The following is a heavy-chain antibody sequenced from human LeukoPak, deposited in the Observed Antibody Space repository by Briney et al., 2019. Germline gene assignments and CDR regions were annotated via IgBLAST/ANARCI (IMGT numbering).Heavy chain of an antibody. J-gene: IGHJ5*02. CDR2: INPSGGST. CDR1: GYTFTSYY. Sequence: ASVKVSCKASGYTFTSYYKHWVRQAPGQGLEWMGIINPSGGSTSYAQKFQGRVTMTRDTSTSTVYMELSSLRSEDTAVYYCARDPHGVGAGAYNWFDPWGQGTLVTVSS. D-gene: IGHD2-8*01. CDR3: ARDPHGVGAGAYNWFDP. V-gene: IGHV1-46*01.